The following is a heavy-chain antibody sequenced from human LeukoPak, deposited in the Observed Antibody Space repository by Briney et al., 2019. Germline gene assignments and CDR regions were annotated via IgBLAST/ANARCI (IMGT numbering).Heavy chain of an antibody. CDR2: ITGSGSTT. J-gene: IGHJ4*02. V-gene: IGHV3-48*02. D-gene: IGHD1-26*01. Sequence: PGGSLRLSCAASGFTFSSYAMHWVRQAPGKGLEWVSYITGSGSTTNYADSVKGQFTISRDNAKNSLYLQMNSLRDEDTAVYFCARASYYFDYWGQGTLVTVSS. CDR1: GFTFSSYA. CDR3: ARASYYFDY.